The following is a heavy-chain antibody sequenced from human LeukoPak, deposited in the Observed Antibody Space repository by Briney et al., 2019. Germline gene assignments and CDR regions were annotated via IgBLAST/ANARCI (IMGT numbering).Heavy chain of an antibody. CDR2: ISSSSDYI. Sequence: GGSLRLSCAASGFTFSSYSMNWVRQPPGKGLEWVSSISSSSDYIFYADSVKGRFSISRDSADNSLYLQMNSLRAEDTAVYYCARLPPVAYGGMSEWGQGTLVTVSS. D-gene: IGHD4-23*01. CDR1: GFTFSSYS. J-gene: IGHJ4*02. CDR3: ARLPPVAYGGMSE. V-gene: IGHV3-21*01.